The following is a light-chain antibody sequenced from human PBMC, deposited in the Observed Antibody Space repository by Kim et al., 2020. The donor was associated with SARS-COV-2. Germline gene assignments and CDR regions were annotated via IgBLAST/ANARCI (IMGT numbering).Light chain of an antibody. CDR3: QQHGPSPT. CDR2: GTS. J-gene: IGKJ1*01. V-gene: IGKV3-20*01. CDR1: QSVS. Sequence: TLSLSPGERATLSCRASQSVSLAWYQQKPGQAPRLLISGTSRRASGIPDRFSGSGSGTDFTLTISRLDPEDFAVYYCQQHGPSPTFGQGTKVDIK.